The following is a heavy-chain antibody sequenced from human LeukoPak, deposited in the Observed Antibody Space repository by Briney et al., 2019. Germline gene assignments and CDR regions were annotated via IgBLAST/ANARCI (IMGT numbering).Heavy chain of an antibody. CDR3: ARVVGRKGWFDP. D-gene: IGHD2-15*01. Sequence: SSETLSLTCTVSGGPISSYYWSWIRQPPGKGLEWIGYIYYSGSTNYNPSLKSRVTISVDTSKNQFSLKLSSVTAADTAVYYCARVVGRKGWFDPWGQGTLVTVSS. CDR2: IYYSGST. CDR1: GGPISSYY. J-gene: IGHJ5*02. V-gene: IGHV4-59*01.